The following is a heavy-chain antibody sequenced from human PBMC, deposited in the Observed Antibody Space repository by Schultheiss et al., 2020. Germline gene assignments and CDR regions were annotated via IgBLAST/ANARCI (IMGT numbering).Heavy chain of an antibody. D-gene: IGHD1-26*01. J-gene: IGHJ4*02. CDR2: VYSAGST. Sequence: GGSLRLSCAASGFTFSSYGMHWVRQAPGKGLEWVSVVYSAGSTYYADSVKGRFTISRDNLKNTLYLQMNSLRDEDTAVYYCTKDGAYSGSFYYFDYWGQGTLVTVSS. CDR1: GFTFSSYG. V-gene: IGHV3-NL1*01. CDR3: TKDGAYSGSFYYFDY.